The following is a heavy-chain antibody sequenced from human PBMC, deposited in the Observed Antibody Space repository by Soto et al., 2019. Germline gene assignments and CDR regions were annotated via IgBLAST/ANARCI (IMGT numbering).Heavy chain of an antibody. J-gene: IGHJ5*02. D-gene: IGHD6-13*01. V-gene: IGHV3-48*01. CDR2: ISSSSSTI. Sequence: EVQLVESGGGLVQPGGSLRLSCAASGFTFSSYSMNWVRQAPGKGLEWVSYISSSSSTIYYADSVKGRFTISRDNAKNSLYLQMNSLRAEDTAVYYCARQPERIAQIGWFDPWGQGTLVTFSS. CDR3: ARQPERIAQIGWFDP. CDR1: GFTFSSYS.